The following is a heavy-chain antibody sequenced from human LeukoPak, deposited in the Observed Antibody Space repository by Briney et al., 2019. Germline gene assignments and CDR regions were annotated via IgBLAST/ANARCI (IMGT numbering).Heavy chain of an antibody. V-gene: IGHV3-30*04. Sequence: PGRSLRLSCAASGFNFINYAINWVRQAPGKGLEWVTVISYDGSQKYYADSVKGRFTFSRDHSKNMVSLQMDSLRAEDTAVYYCAGDYRSVFDYWGQGTLVTVSS. CDR2: ISYDGSQK. D-gene: IGHD3-16*02. CDR3: AGDYRSVFDY. CDR1: GFNFINYA. J-gene: IGHJ4*02.